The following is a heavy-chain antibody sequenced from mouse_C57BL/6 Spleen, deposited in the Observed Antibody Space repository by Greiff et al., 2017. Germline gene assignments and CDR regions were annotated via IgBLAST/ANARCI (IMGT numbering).Heavy chain of an antibody. CDR2: IDPETGGT. Sequence: QVQLQESGAELVRPGASVTLSCKASGYTFTDYEMHWVKQTPVHGLEWIGAIDPETGGTAYNQKFKGKAILTADKSSSTAYMELRSLTSEDSAVYYCTRHYYGSLDYWGQGTTLTVSS. V-gene: IGHV1-15*01. D-gene: IGHD1-1*01. CDR1: GYTFTDYE. J-gene: IGHJ2*01. CDR3: TRHYYGSLDY.